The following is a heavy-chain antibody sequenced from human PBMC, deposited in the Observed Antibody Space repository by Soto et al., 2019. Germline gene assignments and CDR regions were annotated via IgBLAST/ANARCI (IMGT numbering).Heavy chain of an antibody. D-gene: IGHD5-12*01. CDR3: AKDRWPVALGMDV. V-gene: IGHV3-9*01. J-gene: IGHJ6*02. Sequence: EVQLVESGGGLVQPGRSLRLSCAASGFTFDDYAMHWVRQAPGKGLEWVSGISWNSGSIGYADSVKGRFTISRDNAKNSLYLQMNSLRAEDTALYYWAKDRWPVALGMDVWGQGTTVTVSS. CDR2: ISWNSGSI. CDR1: GFTFDDYA.